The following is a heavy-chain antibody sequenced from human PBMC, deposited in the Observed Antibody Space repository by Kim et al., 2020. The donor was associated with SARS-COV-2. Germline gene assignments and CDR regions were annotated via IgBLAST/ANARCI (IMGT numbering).Heavy chain of an antibody. J-gene: IGHJ3*02. CDR1: GYTFSDYY. Sequence: ASVKVSCKASGYTFSDYYIHWVRQAPGQGLEWMGWINPNSGGTNYAQEFEDRVIMTRDTSTSTAYMDLNRLTFDDTAVYYCARVCPLIHCGGDCYCHAFDMWGQGTTVTVSS. CDR2: INPNSGGT. V-gene: IGHV1-2*02. D-gene: IGHD2-21*02. CDR3: ARVCPLIHCGGDCYCHAFDM.